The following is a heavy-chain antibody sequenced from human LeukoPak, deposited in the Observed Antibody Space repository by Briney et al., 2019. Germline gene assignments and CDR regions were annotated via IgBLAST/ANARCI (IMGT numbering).Heavy chain of an antibody. Sequence: AGGSLRLSCAASGFTFSSYDIHWVRQAPGKGLEWVAFIRSDGSNKYYADSVKGRFTISRDNSKNTLYLQMNSLRAEDTAVYYCARDDSYSDSSGYYPDYWGRGTLVTVSS. J-gene: IGHJ4*02. CDR3: ARDDSYSDSSGYYPDY. CDR1: GFTFSSYD. V-gene: IGHV3-30*02. D-gene: IGHD3-22*01. CDR2: IRSDGSNK.